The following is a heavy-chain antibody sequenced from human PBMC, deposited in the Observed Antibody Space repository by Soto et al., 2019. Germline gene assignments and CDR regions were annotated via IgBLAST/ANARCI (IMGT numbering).Heavy chain of an antibody. Sequence: QVQLVQSGAEVKKPGASVKVSCKASGYTFTSYGISWVRQAPGQGLEWMGWISAHNGNTNYAQKLQGRVTMTTDTSTSTADVERRSVKSAGTVVYACARVLPPFDHWGKGTVVTVSS. V-gene: IGHV1-18*01. CDR1: GYTFTSYG. J-gene: IGHJ5*02. CDR2: ISAHNGNT. CDR3: ARVLPPFDH.